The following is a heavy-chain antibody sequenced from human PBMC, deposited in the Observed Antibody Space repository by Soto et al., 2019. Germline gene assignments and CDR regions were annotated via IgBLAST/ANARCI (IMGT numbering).Heavy chain of an antibody. V-gene: IGHV2-5*01. Sequence: QITLKESGPTLVQPTQTLTLTCTFSGFSLTDTGATVGWNRQAPGKGLEWLALIYWYDDKRYNPSLKNRLTIAKDTSRNQVILTLSNVGPVDTATYSCAHSHFEILTGPFDSWGPGTLVTVSS. J-gene: IGHJ5*01. D-gene: IGHD3-9*01. CDR1: GFSLTDTGAT. CDR2: IYWYDDK. CDR3: AHSHFEILTGPFDS.